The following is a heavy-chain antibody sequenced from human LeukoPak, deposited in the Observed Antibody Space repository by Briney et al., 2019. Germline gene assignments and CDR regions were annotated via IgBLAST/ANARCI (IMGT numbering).Heavy chain of an antibody. Sequence: GESLKISCKGSGYRFTSYWIGWVRQMPGKGLEWMGIIYPGDSDTRYSPSFQGQVTISADKSISTAYLQWSSLKASDTAMYYCARVDYYDSSGYYYPNNWFDPWGQGTLVTVSS. CDR3: ARVDYYDSSGYYYPNNWFDP. V-gene: IGHV5-51*01. CDR2: IYPGDSDT. D-gene: IGHD3-22*01. J-gene: IGHJ5*02. CDR1: GYRFTSYW.